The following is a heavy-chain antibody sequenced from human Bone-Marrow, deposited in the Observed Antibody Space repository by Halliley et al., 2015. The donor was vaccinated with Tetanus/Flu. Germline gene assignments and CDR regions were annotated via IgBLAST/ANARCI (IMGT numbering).Heavy chain of an antibody. D-gene: IGHD1-1*01. CDR3: ARHLGTSFDY. Sequence: VQLVQSGAEVKKPGESLKISCKGSGYSFSSYWIAWIRQMPGKGLEWMGIIYPVDSDTKYSPSFQGQVTISADKSISTAYLQWSRLKASDTAMYFCARHLGTSFDYWGQGTLVTVSS. CDR2: IYPVDSDT. V-gene: IGHV5-51*01. CDR1: GYSFSSYW. J-gene: IGHJ4*02.